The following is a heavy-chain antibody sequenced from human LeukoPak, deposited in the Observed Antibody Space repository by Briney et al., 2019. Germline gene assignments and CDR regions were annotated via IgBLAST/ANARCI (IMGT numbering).Heavy chain of an antibody. D-gene: IGHD3-10*01. CDR3: ARQRVRGVIKPYYYYGMDV. CDR2: IYYRGGT. V-gene: IGHV4-30-4*01. Sequence: PSETLSLTCTVSGVSIDGGDYYWSWIRQPPGKGLEWIGFIYYRGGTSYNPSLDSRLFISVDTSKNQFSLKLSSVTAADTAVYYCARQRVRGVIKPYYYYGMDVWGQGTTVTVSS. J-gene: IGHJ6*02. CDR1: GVSIDGGDYY.